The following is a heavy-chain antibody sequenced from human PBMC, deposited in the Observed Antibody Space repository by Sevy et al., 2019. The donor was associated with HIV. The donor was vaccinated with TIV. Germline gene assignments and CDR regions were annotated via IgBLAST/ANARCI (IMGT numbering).Heavy chain of an antibody. Sequence: GGSLRLSCAASGFTFSSYWMSWVRQAPGKGLEWVANIKQDGGEKYYVDSVKGRFSISRDNAKNSLYLQMNSLRVEDTAVYHCARGPPQRAGSVGGMDVWGQGTTVTVSS. D-gene: IGHD6-25*01. CDR1: GFTFSSYW. V-gene: IGHV3-7*01. CDR3: ARGPPQRAGSVGGMDV. J-gene: IGHJ6*02. CDR2: IKQDGGEK.